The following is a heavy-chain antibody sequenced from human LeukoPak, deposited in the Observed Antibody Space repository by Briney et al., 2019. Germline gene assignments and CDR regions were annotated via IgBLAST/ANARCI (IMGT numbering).Heavy chain of an antibody. Sequence: SVKVSCKASGGTFSSYAISWVRQAPGQGLEWMGRIIPILGIANYAQKFQGRVTMTEDTSTDTAYMELSSLRSEDTAVYYCATVVYSDLYYFDYWGQGTLVTVSS. CDR3: ATVVYSDLYYFDY. CDR2: IIPILGIA. J-gene: IGHJ4*02. CDR1: GGTFSSYA. V-gene: IGHV1-69*04. D-gene: IGHD1-14*01.